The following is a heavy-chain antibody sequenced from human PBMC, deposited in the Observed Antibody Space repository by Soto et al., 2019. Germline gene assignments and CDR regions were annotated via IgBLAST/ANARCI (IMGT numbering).Heavy chain of an antibody. CDR3: AIQLRGGAFDI. CDR2: IYYSGST. Sequence: SETLSLTCTVSRGSVSSGSYYWSWVPQPPGKGLEWIGYIYYSGSTNYNPSLKSRVTISVDTSKNQFSLKLSSVTAADTAVYSCAIQLRGGAFDIWGQGTMVTVSS. CDR1: RGSVSSGSYY. J-gene: IGHJ3*02. V-gene: IGHV4-61*01. D-gene: IGHD2-2*01.